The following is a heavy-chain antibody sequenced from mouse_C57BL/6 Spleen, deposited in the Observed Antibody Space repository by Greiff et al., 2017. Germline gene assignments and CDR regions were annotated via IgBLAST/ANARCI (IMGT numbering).Heavy chain of an antibody. Sequence: EVQLQQSGPELVKPGASVKISCKASGYTFTDYYMNWVKQSHGKSLEWIGDINPNNGGTSYNQKFKGKATLTVDKSSSTAYMELRSLTSEDSAVYYCARGRLGRFDYWGQGTTLTVSS. CDR2: INPNNGGT. D-gene: IGHD4-1*01. CDR1: GYTFTDYY. CDR3: ARGRLGRFDY. J-gene: IGHJ2*01. V-gene: IGHV1-26*01.